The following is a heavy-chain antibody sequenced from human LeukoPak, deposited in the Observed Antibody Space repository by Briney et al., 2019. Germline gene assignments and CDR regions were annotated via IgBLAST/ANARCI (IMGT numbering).Heavy chain of an antibody. D-gene: IGHD6-13*01. J-gene: IGHJ4*02. CDR3: ARGTYSSSWYVGNFDY. CDR2: ISYDGSNK. CDR1: GFTFSSYA. V-gene: IGHV3-30*01. Sequence: GGSMRLSCAAYGFTFSSYAMHWVRQAPGKGLEWVAVISYDGSNKYYADSVKGRFTISRDNSKNTLYLQMNSLRAEDTAVYYCARGTYSSSWYVGNFDYWGQGTLVTVSS.